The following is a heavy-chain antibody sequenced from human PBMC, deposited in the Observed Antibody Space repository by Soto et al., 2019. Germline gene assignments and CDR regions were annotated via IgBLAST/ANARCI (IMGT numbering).Heavy chain of an antibody. D-gene: IGHD6-6*01. J-gene: IGHJ6*02. CDR2: IYHSGST. CDR3: ARDLGSSSSSGGYYYYYGMDV. CDR1: GGSISSSNW. V-gene: IGHV4-4*02. Sequence: QVQLQESGPGLVKPSGTLSLTCAVSGGSISSSNWWSWVRQPPGKGLEWIGEIYHSGSTNYNPSLKSRVTISVDKSKNQFSLKLSSVTAADTAVYYCARDLGSSSSSGGYYYYYGMDVWGQGTTVTVSS.